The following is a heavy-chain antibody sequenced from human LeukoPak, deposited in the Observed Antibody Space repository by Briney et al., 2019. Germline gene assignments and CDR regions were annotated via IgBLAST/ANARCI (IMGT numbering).Heavy chain of an antibody. CDR1: GFVFSKYW. CDR2: ISQDGGDI. Sequence: GGSLRLSCTASGFVFSKYWMTWLRQAPGKGLDWVANISQDGGDIHYVDSVKGRFTLARDNGKNSLYLQMNRLRAEDTAVYYCARDQDVVVLLGIIAYDAFDLWGQGTMVTVSS. CDR3: ARDQDVVVLLGIIAYDAFDL. J-gene: IGHJ3*01. D-gene: IGHD2-15*01. V-gene: IGHV3-7*01.